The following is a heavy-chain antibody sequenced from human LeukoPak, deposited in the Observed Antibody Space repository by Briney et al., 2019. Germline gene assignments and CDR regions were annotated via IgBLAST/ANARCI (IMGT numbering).Heavy chain of an antibody. CDR2: MNPNSGNT. D-gene: IGHD6-13*01. CDR3: ARAAARMKNWFDP. V-gene: IGHV1-8*01. Sequence: ASVKVSCKASGYTFTSYDINWVRQATGHGLEWVGWMNPNSGNTGYAQKFQGRVTMTRNTSISTAYMELSSLRSEDTAMYYCARAAARMKNWFDPWGQGTLVTVSS. CDR1: GYTFTSYD. J-gene: IGHJ5*02.